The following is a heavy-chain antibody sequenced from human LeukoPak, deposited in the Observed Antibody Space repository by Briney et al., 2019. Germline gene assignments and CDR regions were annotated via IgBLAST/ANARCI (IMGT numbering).Heavy chain of an antibody. V-gene: IGHV3-21*01. J-gene: IGHJ4*02. CDR1: GFTFSTYS. D-gene: IGHD3-3*01. CDR2: ISGTSTYI. CDR3: ANYYDSGPQGDY. Sequence: GGSLRLSCAASGFTFSTYSLNWVRQAPGKGLEWVSSISGTSTYIYYGDSVKGRFTISRDNAKNSLYLQMNSLKAEDTAVYYCANYYDSGPQGDYWGQGTLVTVSS.